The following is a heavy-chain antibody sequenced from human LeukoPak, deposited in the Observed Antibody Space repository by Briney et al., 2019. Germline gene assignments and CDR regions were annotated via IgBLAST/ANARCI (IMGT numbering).Heavy chain of an antibody. CDR2: INAGNGNT. Sequence: ASVKVSCKASGYTFTSYAMHWVRQAPGQRLEWMGWINAGNGNTKYSQKFQGRVTITRDTSASTAYMELSSLRSEDTAVYYCARGERYCSSTSCYLVAYNWFDPRGQGTLVTVSS. V-gene: IGHV1-3*01. D-gene: IGHD2-2*01. CDR1: GYTFTSYA. CDR3: ARGERYCSSTSCYLVAYNWFDP. J-gene: IGHJ5*02.